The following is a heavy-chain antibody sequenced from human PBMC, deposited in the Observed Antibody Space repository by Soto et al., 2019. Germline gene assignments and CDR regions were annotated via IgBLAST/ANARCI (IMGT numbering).Heavy chain of an antibody. J-gene: IGHJ3*02. CDR3: AIDSITSEHLYYAFDI. Sequence: GGSLRLSCAASGFTFSSYSMNWVRQAPGKGLEWVSSISSSSSYIYYGDSVKGRFTISRDNAKNSLYLQMISLRAEDQAVYYCAIDSITSEHLYYAFDIWGQGTMVTVSS. D-gene: IGHD3-3*02. V-gene: IGHV3-21*01. CDR2: ISSSSSYI. CDR1: GFTFSSYS.